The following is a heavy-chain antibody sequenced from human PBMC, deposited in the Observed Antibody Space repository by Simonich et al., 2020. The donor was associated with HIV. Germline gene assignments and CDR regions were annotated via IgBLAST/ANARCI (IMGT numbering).Heavy chain of an antibody. J-gene: IGHJ4*02. CDR1: GFTFSSYE. D-gene: IGHD6-19*01. Sequence: EVQLVESGGGLVQPGGSLRLSCAASGFTFSSYEMNWVRQAPGRGVGWVAYISSSGNTIYYACSVKGRFTISRDNAKNSLYLQMNSLRAEDTAVYYCARAAVSGTEGFDYWGQGTLVTVSS. V-gene: IGHV3-48*03. CDR2: ISSSGNTI. CDR3: ARAAVSGTEGFDY.